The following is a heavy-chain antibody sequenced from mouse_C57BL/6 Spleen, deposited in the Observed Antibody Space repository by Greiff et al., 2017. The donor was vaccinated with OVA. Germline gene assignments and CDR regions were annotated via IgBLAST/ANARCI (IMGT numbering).Heavy chain of an antibody. Sequence: VMLVESGPELVKPGASVKISCKASGYAFSSSWMNWVKQRPGKGLEWIGRIYPGDGDTNYNGKFKGKATLTADKSSSTAYMQLSSLTSEDSAVYFCARPARNFFYYAMDYWGQGTSVTVSS. CDR2: IYPGDGDT. CDR1: GYAFSSSW. CDR3: ARPARNFFYYAMDY. V-gene: IGHV1-82*01. J-gene: IGHJ4*01.